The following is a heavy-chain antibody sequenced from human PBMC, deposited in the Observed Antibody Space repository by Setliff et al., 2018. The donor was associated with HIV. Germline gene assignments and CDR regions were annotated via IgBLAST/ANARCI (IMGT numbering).Heavy chain of an antibody. J-gene: IGHJ5*02. D-gene: IGHD2-8*01. CDR2: ISDDGSTK. V-gene: IGHV3-30*04. CDR1: GFTFNNYA. Sequence: GESLKISCAASGFTFNNYAMHWVRQAPGKGPECVAVISDDGSTKHYGDSVKGRFTISRDNSKNTLYLEVSSLRAEDTAVYYCVRDDTNGPNSLGPWGQGTLVTVSS. CDR3: VRDDTNGPNSLGP.